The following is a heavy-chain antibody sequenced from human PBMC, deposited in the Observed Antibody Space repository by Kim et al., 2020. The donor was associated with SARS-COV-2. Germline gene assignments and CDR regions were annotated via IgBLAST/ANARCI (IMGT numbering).Heavy chain of an antibody. J-gene: IGHJ4*02. CDR2: ICNRESGDYP. V-gene: IGHV3-23*01. D-gene: IGHD3-16*02. Sequence: GSLRLSCAASGFPFSPYAMSWVRQAPGKGLEWVSTICNRESGDYPHYANSVKGRFTISRDNSTSTLYLQMHSLSAEAPAVFYCVRYPTLNYRYWGEGAL. CDR1: GFPFSPYA. CDR3: VRYPTLNYRY.